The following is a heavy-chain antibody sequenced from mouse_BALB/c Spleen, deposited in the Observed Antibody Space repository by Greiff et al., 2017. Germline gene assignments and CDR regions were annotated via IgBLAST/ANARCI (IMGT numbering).Heavy chain of an antibody. Sequence: QVQLKESGPGLVAPSQSLSIPCTVPGFSFTGYGVNWVRQPPGKGLEWLGMIWGDGSTDYNSALKSRLSISKDNSKSQVFLKMNSLQTDDTARYYCARDRGYDYDVFAYWGQGTLVTVSA. CDR2: IWGDGST. V-gene: IGHV2-6-7*01. J-gene: IGHJ3*01. D-gene: IGHD2-4*01. CDR1: GFSFTGYG. CDR3: ARDRGYDYDVFAY.